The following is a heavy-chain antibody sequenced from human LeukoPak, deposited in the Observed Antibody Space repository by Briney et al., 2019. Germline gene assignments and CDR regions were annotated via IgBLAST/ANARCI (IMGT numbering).Heavy chain of an antibody. D-gene: IGHD3-10*01. CDR3: AKDDAPYGSGSYYPTQDGMDV. Sequence: GGSLRLSCAASGFTFSSYGMHWVRQAPGKGLEWVAVISYDGSNKYYADSVKGRFTISRDNSKNTLYLQMNSLRAEDTAVYYCAKDDAPYGSGSYYPTQDGMDVWGQGTTVTVSS. CDR2: ISYDGSNK. CDR1: GFTFSSYG. V-gene: IGHV3-30*18. J-gene: IGHJ6*02.